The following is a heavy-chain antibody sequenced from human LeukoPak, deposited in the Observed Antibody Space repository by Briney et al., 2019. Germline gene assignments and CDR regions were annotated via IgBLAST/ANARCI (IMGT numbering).Heavy chain of an antibody. Sequence: GGSLRLSCAASGFTFSTYAMHWVRQDPGEGLEWVAFISYDGSEKYYPDYVKGRFTISRDNSKNTLYLQINSLISEDTAVYYCAGELRDRSYDFEYWGQGTLVTVSS. D-gene: IGHD1-26*01. CDR2: ISYDGSEK. V-gene: IGHV3-30*04. J-gene: IGHJ4*02. CDR3: AGELRDRSYDFEY. CDR1: GFTFSTYA.